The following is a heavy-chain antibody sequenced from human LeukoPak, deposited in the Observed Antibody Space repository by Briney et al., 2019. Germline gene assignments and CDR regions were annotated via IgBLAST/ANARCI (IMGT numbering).Heavy chain of an antibody. J-gene: IGHJ4*02. CDR2: INHSGST. CDR3: ARHRSPGTPFDY. V-gene: IGHV4-34*01. Sequence: SETLSLTCAVYGGPFSGYYWSWIRQPPGKGLEWIGEINHSGSTNYNPSLKSRVTISVDTSKNQFSLKLSSVTAADTAVYYCARHRSPGTPFDYWGQGTLVTVSS. D-gene: IGHD2-15*01. CDR1: GGPFSGYY.